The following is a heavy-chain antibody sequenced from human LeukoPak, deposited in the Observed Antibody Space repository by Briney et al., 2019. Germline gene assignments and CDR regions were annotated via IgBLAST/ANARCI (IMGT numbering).Heavy chain of an antibody. V-gene: IGHV3-30*18. J-gene: IGHJ4*02. Sequence: GGSLRLSCAASGFTFSSYSMNWVRQAPGKGLEWVAVISNDGSNKYYADSVKGRFAISRDNSKNTLYLQMNSLRAEDTAVYNCAKDDYYDSSAYLGHWGQGTLVTVSS. CDR1: GFTFSSYS. CDR2: ISNDGSNK. D-gene: IGHD3-22*01. CDR3: AKDDYYDSSAYLGH.